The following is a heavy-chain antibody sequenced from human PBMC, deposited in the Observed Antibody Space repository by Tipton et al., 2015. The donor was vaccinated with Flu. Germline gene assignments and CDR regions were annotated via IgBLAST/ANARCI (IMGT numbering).Heavy chain of an antibody. J-gene: IGHJ4*02. CDR2: IYYSGST. CDR1: GGSISSSSYY. D-gene: IGHD6-19*01. Sequence: TLSLTCTVSGGSISSSSYYWGWIRQPPGKGLEWIGTIYYSGSTYYNPSLKSRVTMSVDTSKNQFSLKLSSVTAADTAVYYCARSSRGWYRAMFDWGQGTLVTVSS. V-gene: IGHV4-39*07. CDR3: ARSSRGWYRAMFD.